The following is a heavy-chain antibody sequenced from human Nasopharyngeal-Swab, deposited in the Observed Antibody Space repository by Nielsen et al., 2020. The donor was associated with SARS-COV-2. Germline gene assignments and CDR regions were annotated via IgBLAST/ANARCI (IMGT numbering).Heavy chain of an antibody. V-gene: IGHV4-39*01. CDR3: ARPRIVGATTDAFDI. Sequence: SETLSLTCTVSAGSISSSSYYWGWIRQPPGKGLEWIGSIYYSGSTYYNPSLKSRVTISVDTSKNQFSLKLSSVTAADTAVYYCARPRIVGATTDAFDIWGQGTMVTVSS. CDR2: IYYSGST. J-gene: IGHJ3*02. D-gene: IGHD1-26*01. CDR1: AGSISSSSYY.